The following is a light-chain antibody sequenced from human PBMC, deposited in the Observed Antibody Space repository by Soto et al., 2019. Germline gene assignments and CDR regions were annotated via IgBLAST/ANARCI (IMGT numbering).Light chain of an antibody. CDR3: NSYTSTRNYF. Sequence: QSVLTQPASVSGSPGQSITISCTGTSSDVGGYNYVSWYQQYPGKAPKLMIYHVSNRPSGVSNRFSGSKSGNSASLTISGLQAGDGADFYCNSYTSTRNYFFGTGNKVTVL. V-gene: IGLV2-14*01. CDR1: SSDVGGYNY. J-gene: IGLJ1*01. CDR2: HVS.